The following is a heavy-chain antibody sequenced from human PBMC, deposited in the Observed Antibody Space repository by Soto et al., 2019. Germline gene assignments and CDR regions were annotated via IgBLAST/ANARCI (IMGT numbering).Heavy chain of an antibody. CDR2: IGTAGDT. CDR1: GFTFSSYA. J-gene: IGHJ6*02. V-gene: IGHV3-13*01. Sequence: GGSLRLSCAASGFTFSSYAMSWVRQAPGKGLEWVSAIGTAGDTYYPGSVKGRFTISRENAKNSLYLQMNSLRAEDTAVYYCARDLRDYGAPYYYYGMDVWGQGATVTVSS. D-gene: IGHD4-17*01. CDR3: ARDLRDYGAPYYYYGMDV.